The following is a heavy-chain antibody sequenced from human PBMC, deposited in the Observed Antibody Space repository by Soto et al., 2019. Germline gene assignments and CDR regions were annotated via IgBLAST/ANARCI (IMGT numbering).Heavy chain of an antibody. CDR1: GDSLSCGNHC. CDR2: IYYSGTN. J-gene: IGHJ5*02. Sequence: SETPSLTWTISGDSLSCGNHCLSWIRPSPGKGLEWIGYIYYSGTNYYNPSLKSRVTMSVDTSKNQFSLKLTSVTAVDTAVYYCAREVVTMVRGAEGTLDPWGQGTLVTVSS. CDR3: AREVVTMVRGAEGTLDP. V-gene: IGHV4-30-4*01. D-gene: IGHD3-10*01.